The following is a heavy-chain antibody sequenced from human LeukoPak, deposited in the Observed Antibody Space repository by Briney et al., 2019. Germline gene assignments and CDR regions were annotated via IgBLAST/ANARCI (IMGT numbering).Heavy chain of an antibody. CDR1: GFTFSSYG. Sequence: GGSLRLPCAASGFTFSSYGMHWVRQAPGKGLEWVAFIRYDGSNKYYADSVKGRFTISRDNSKNTLYLQMNSLRAEDTAVYYCATLTGTSVDYWGRGTLVTVSS. J-gene: IGHJ4*02. V-gene: IGHV3-30*02. D-gene: IGHD1-20*01. CDR3: ATLTGTSVDY. CDR2: IRYDGSNK.